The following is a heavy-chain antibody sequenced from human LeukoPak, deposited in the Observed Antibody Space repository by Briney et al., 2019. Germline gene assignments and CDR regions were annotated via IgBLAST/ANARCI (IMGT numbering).Heavy chain of an antibody. CDR3: ARDRGYCSGNTCLLYDY. Sequence: ASVKVSCKASGYTFTGYYVHWVRQAPGQGLEWMGRINPNGGGTNYAQKFQGRVTMTRDTSISTAYMELSRLISDDTAVYYCARDRGYCSGNTCLLYDYWGQGTLVTVSS. V-gene: IGHV1-2*06. D-gene: IGHD2-15*01. CDR1: GYTFTGYY. J-gene: IGHJ4*02. CDR2: INPNGGGT.